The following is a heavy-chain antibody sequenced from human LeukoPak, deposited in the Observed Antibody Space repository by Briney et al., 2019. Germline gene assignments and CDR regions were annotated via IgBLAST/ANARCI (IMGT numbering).Heavy chain of an antibody. CDR1: GFTLSNHW. Sequence: PGGSLRLSCAASGFTLSNHWMIWVRQAPGKGLECVANIKQDGIEKYYLDSVKGRFTISRDNSKNTLYLQMNSLRAEDTAVYYCARNKQQLVSHPFDYWGQGTLVTVSS. D-gene: IGHD6-13*01. J-gene: IGHJ4*02. CDR2: IKQDGIEK. CDR3: ARNKQQLVSHPFDY. V-gene: IGHV3-7*01.